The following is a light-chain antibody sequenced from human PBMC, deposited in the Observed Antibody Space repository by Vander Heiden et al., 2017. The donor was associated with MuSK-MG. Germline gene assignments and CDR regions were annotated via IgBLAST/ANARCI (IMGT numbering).Light chain of an antibody. CDR2: WAS. J-gene: IGKJ4*01. V-gene: IGKV4-1*01. CDR1: QSVLYSGNNKNY. Sequence: DIVMAQSPDSLAVSLGERATINCKSSQSVLYSGNNKNYLAWYQQKPGQPPKLLIYWASTRESGVPDRFSGSGSETDFTLTISRLQAEDVAVYYCQQDDTAQRTFGGGTKVEIK. CDR3: QQDDTAQRT.